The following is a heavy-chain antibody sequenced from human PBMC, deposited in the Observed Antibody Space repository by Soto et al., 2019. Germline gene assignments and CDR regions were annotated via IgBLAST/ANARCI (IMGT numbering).Heavy chain of an antibody. J-gene: IGHJ4*02. D-gene: IGHD3-22*01. Sequence: VSFKASGGTFSSYAISWVRQAPGQGLEWMGGIIPIFGTANYAQKFQGRVTITADESTSTAYMELSSLRSEDTAVYYCARGHPDSSGSYRCDYWGQGTLVTVSS. V-gene: IGHV1-69*01. CDR2: IIPIFGTA. CDR1: GGTFSSYA. CDR3: ARGHPDSSGSYRCDY.